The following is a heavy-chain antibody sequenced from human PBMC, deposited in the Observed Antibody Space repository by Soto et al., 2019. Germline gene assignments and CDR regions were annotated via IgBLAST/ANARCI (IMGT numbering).Heavy chain of an antibody. CDR2: MNPGSGYT. Sequence: ASGKVSCKASGYTFTNNGVSWVRQATGQGLEWMGGMNPGSGYTGYAEKFQGRVTMTRDISIATAYRELRSLRSDDTAVYFCAREAFGVHASWFDPWGQATLVTASS. CDR3: AREAFGVHASWFDP. J-gene: IGHJ5*02. V-gene: IGHV1-8*01. D-gene: IGHD2-2*01. CDR1: GYTFTNNG.